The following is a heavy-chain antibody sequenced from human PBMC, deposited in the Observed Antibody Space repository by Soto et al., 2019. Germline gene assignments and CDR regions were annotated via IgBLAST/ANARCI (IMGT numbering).Heavy chain of an antibody. Sequence: ASVKVCCKASVYTFTSNGSKWVRQATGQGLEWMGWMNPNSGNTGYAQKFQGRVTMTRNTSISTAYMELSSLRSEDTAVYYCARTLYGDNVDYWGQGTLVTVSS. CDR1: VYTFTSNG. CDR2: MNPNSGNT. J-gene: IGHJ4*02. D-gene: IGHD4-17*01. CDR3: ARTLYGDNVDY. V-gene: IGHV1-8*01.